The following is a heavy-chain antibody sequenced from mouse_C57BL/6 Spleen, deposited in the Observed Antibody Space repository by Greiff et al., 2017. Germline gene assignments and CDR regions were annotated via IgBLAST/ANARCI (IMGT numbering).Heavy chain of an antibody. Sequence: VQLKESGGGLVKPGGSLKLSCAASGFTFSDYGMHWVRQAPEKGLEWVAYISSGSSTIYYADTVKGRFTISRDNAKNTLFLQMTSLRSEDTAMYYCARGYTDYWGQGTTLTVSS. D-gene: IGHD5-1-1*01. CDR3: ARGYTDY. J-gene: IGHJ2*01. V-gene: IGHV5-17*01. CDR1: GFTFSDYG. CDR2: ISSGSSTI.